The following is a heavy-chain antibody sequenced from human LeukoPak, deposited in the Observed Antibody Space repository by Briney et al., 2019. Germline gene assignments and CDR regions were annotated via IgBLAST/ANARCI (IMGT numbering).Heavy chain of an antibody. Sequence: GSLRLSCAASGFSFSSYWMSWVRQPPGKGLEWIGEINHSGSTNYNPSLKSRVTISVDTSKNQFSLKLSSVTAADTAVYYCARGKRIAEMATINYFDYWGQGTLVTVSS. CDR3: ARGKRIAEMATINYFDY. V-gene: IGHV4-34*01. CDR1: GFSFSSYW. CDR2: INHSGST. J-gene: IGHJ4*02. D-gene: IGHD5-24*01.